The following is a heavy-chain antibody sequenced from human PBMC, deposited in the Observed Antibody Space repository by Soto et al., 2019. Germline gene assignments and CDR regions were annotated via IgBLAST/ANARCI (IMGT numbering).Heavy chain of an antibody. CDR1: GCYISSSSYY. Sequence: SETLSLTCTVSGCYISSSSYYWGWIRQPPGKGLEWIGSIYYSGSTYYNPSLKSRVTISVDTSKNQFSLKLSSVTAADTAVYYCARETYCSGGSCYRLGFDYWGQGTLVTVS. J-gene: IGHJ4*02. V-gene: IGHV4-39*02. D-gene: IGHD2-15*01. CDR2: IYYSGST. CDR3: ARETYCSGGSCYRLGFDY.